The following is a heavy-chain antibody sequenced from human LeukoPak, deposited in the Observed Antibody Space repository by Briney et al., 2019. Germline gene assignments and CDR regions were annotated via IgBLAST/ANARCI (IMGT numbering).Heavy chain of an antibody. CDR1: GGSISSYY. CDR3: ASENCSGGSCYIDY. Sequence: SETLSLTCTVSGGSISSYYWSWIRQHPGKGLEWIGYIYYSGSTYYNPPLKSRVTISVDTSKNQFSLKLSSVTAADTAVYYCASENCSGGSCYIDYWGQGTLVTVSS. J-gene: IGHJ4*02. V-gene: IGHV4-59*06. CDR2: IYYSGST. D-gene: IGHD2-15*01.